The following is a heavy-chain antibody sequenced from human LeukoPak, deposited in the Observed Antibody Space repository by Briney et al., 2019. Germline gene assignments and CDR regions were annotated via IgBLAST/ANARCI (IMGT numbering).Heavy chain of an antibody. CDR3: AKTPTRGWYAVYFDY. CDR2: IKQDGSEK. D-gene: IGHD6-19*01. CDR1: GFTFSSYW. J-gene: IGHJ4*02. Sequence: GGSLRLSCAASGFTFSSYWMTWVRQAPGKGLEWVASIKQDGSEKYYVDSVKGRFTISRDNAKNSLYLQMTSLRAEDTAVYYCAKTPTRGWYAVYFDYWGQGTLVTVSS. V-gene: IGHV3-7*01.